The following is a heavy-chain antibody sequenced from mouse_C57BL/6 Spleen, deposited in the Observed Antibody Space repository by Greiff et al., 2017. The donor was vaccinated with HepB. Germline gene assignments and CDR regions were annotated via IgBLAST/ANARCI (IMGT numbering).Heavy chain of an antibody. Sequence: VQLQQPGAELVKPGASVKMSCKASGYTFTSYWITWVKQRPGQGLEWIGDIYPGSGSTNYNEKFKSKATLTVDTSSSTAYMQLSSLTSEDSAIYYCARFYSNYGGYYFDYWGQGTTLTVSS. CDR1: GYTFTSYW. V-gene: IGHV1-55*01. CDR2: IYPGSGST. J-gene: IGHJ2*01. D-gene: IGHD2-5*01. CDR3: ARFYSNYGGYYFDY.